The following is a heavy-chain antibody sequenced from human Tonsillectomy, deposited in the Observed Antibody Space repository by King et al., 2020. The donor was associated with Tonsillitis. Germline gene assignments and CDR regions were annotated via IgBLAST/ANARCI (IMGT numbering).Heavy chain of an antibody. CDR1: GYTFTSYA. Sequence: QLVQSGAEVKKPGASVKVSCKASGYTFTSYAMHWVRQAPGQRLEGMGWINAGNGNTKYSQKFQGRVTITRDTSASTAYMELSSLRSEDTAVYYCAREGYYDYVWGSYRRPPLDYWGQGTLVTVSS. V-gene: IGHV1-3*01. D-gene: IGHD3-16*02. CDR2: INAGNGNT. CDR3: AREGYYDYVWGSYRRPPLDY. J-gene: IGHJ4*02.